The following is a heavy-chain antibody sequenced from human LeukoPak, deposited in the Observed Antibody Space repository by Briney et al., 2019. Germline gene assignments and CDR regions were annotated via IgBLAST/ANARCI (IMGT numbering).Heavy chain of an antibody. Sequence: GGSLRLSCAASGFTVSSNYMSWVRQAPGKGLEWVSVTYSGGSTYYADSVKGRFTISRDNSKNTLYLQMNSLRAEDTAVYYCARLFLDCGGDCFDYWGQGTLVTVSS. V-gene: IGHV3-53*01. CDR1: GFTVSSNY. CDR2: TYSGGST. J-gene: IGHJ4*02. D-gene: IGHD2-21*01. CDR3: ARLFLDCGGDCFDY.